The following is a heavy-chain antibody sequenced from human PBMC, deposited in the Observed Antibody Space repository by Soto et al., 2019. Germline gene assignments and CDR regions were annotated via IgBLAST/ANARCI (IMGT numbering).Heavy chain of an antibody. D-gene: IGHD2-21*02. CDR1: GGSLSGNY. CDR2: THHSGST. CDR3: ARTTAAIHLNY. J-gene: IGHJ4*02. V-gene: IGHV4-34*01. Sequence: PSETLSLTCAVYGGSLSGNYWGWIRQPPGKGLEWIGETHHSGSTAYNPSLKSRVTISVDTSRNQFSLKLNSVTAADTAVYYCARTTAAIHLNYWSQGTPVTVSS.